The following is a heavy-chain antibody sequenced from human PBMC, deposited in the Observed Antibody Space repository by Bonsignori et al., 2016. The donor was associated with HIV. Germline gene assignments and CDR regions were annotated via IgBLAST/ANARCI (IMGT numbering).Heavy chain of an antibody. J-gene: IGHJ4*02. CDR3: CNSGIHGSVFDY. V-gene: IGHV3-7*03. CDR2: IKEDGNEK. CDR1: GFSFSTYW. D-gene: IGHD1-26*01. Sequence: GESLKISCVVSGFSFSTYWMSWVRQAPGKGLEWVANIKEDGNEKNYVDFLKGRFTISRDNAMNSLYLQMDSLRAEDTAVYYCCNSGIHGSVFDYWGQGILVTVSS.